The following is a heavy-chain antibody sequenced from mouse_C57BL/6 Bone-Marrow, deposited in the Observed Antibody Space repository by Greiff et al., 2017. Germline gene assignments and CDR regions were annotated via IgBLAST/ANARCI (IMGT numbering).Heavy chain of an antibody. CDR2: IDPENGDT. V-gene: IGHV14-4*01. D-gene: IGHD1-1*01. Sequence: VQLQQPGAELVRPGASVKLSCTASGFNIKDDYMHWVKQRPEQGLEWIGWIDPENGDTEYASKFQGKATITADTSSNTAYLQLSSLTSEDTAVYYCTPYYGSRGYWGQGTTLTVSS. CDR3: TPYYGSRGY. CDR1: GFNIKDDY. J-gene: IGHJ2*01.